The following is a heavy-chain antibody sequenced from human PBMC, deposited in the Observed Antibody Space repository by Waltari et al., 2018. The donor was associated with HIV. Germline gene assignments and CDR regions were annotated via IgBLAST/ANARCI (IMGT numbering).Heavy chain of an antibody. Sequence: QLLESGGGLVEPGGSLRLSCAASGFIFTDFAMDWVRQAPGKGLGWVSAVRGGVQTVYADAVKGRVTISRDNSKNTLYLQRNSLRADDAAVYYCVKDSGRAADVFDLWGQGAMVTVSS. CDR3: VKDSGRAADVFDL. J-gene: IGHJ3*01. CDR1: GFIFTDFA. CDR2: VRGGVQT. D-gene: IGHD3-10*01. V-gene: IGHV3-23*01.